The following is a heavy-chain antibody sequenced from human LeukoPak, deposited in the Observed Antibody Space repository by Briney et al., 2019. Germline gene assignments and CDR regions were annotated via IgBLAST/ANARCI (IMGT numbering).Heavy chain of an antibody. V-gene: IGHV3-21*01. CDR1: GFTFSRYS. CDR2: ISSNSSYI. CDR3: ARGADGSGEDY. J-gene: IGHJ4*02. D-gene: IGHD3-10*01. Sequence: PGGSLRLSCAASGFTFSRYSMNWVRQAPGKGVEWVSSISSNSSYIYYAESVKGRFTISRDNAKNSLYLKMNSLRAEDTAVYYCARGADGSGEDYWGQGTLVTVSS.